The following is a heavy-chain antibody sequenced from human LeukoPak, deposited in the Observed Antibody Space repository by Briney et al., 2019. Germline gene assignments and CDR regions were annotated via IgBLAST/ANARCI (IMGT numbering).Heavy chain of an antibody. D-gene: IGHD3-10*01. CDR1: VFTFDDYA. V-gene: IGHV3-43D*04. J-gene: IGHJ6*04. CDR3: AKDMDYYGSGSYYNLYYGMDV. Sequence: GGSLRLSRAASVFTFDDYAMHCVRHAPGKGLECVSHISLDCGSTYYADSVKGRFTISRDNSKNSLYLQMNSLRAEDTALYYCAKDMDYYGSGSYYNLYYGMDVWGKGTTVTVSS. CDR2: ISLDCGST.